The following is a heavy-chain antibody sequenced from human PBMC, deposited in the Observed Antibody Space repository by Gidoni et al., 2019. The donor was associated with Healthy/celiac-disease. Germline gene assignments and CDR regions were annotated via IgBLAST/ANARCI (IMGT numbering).Heavy chain of an antibody. CDR3: ARRVVVIDNWFDP. V-gene: IGHV5-51*01. D-gene: IGHD3-22*01. CDR1: GYNFTNYW. Sequence: EVQLVQSGAEVKKPGESLKISCKGSGYNFTNYWIGWVRQMPGKGLEWMGIIYPGDSDTRYSPSFQGQVTISADKSINTAYLQWSSLKASDTAMYYCARRVVVIDNWFDPWGQGTLVTVSS. CDR2: IYPGDSDT. J-gene: IGHJ5*02.